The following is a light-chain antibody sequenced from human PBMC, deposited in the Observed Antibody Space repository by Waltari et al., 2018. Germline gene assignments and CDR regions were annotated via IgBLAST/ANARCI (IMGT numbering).Light chain of an antibody. V-gene: IGKV1-6*01. CDR3: LHDYNYPHT. J-gene: IGKJ1*01. CDR2: GAS. Sequence: AIQMTQSPSSLSASVGDRVTITCRASQDITNDLGWYQQKPGKAPKLLIYGASNLQSGVPSRFSGSGSGTDFTLTISSLQPDDFATYYCLHDYNYPHTFGQGTKVEVK. CDR1: QDITND.